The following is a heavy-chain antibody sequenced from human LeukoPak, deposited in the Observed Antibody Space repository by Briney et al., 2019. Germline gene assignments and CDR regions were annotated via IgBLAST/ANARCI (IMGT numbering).Heavy chain of an antibody. CDR2: IIPIFGTA. V-gene: IGHV1-69*13. D-gene: IGHD3-22*01. CDR3: ARELGYDSSGYYPFGYAFDI. Sequence: SVKVSCKASRGTFSSYAISWVRQAPGQGLEWMGRIIPIFGTANYAQKFQGRVTITADESTSTAYMELSSLRSEDTAVYYCARELGYDSSGYYPFGYAFDIWGQGTMVTVSS. J-gene: IGHJ3*02. CDR1: RGTFSSYA.